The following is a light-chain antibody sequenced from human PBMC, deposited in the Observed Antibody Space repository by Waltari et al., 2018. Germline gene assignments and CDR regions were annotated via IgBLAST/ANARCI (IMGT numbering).Light chain of an antibody. CDR1: QSISNY. CDR3: QQSSTTPF. V-gene: IGKV1-39*01. CDR2: VAS. Sequence: DIQMTQSPSSLSASVGDSITITCRASQSISNYLNWYQQKPGKAPNLLIYVASRLQSGVPSRFSGSGSGTDFTLTISNLQPEDFATYYCQQSSTTPFFGQGTKLESK. J-gene: IGKJ2*01.